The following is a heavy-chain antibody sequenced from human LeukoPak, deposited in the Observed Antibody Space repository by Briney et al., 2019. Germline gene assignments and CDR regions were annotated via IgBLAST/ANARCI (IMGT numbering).Heavy chain of an antibody. Sequence: ASVKVSCKASGYTFTSYYMHWVRQAPGQGLEWMGIINPSSGSTSYAQKFQGRVTMTRDTSTSTVYMDLSSLRSEDTAVYYCARDRVAAIYYYYGMDVWGQGTTVTVSS. CDR1: GYTFTSYY. CDR2: INPSSGST. J-gene: IGHJ6*02. D-gene: IGHD5-12*01. CDR3: ARDRVAAIYYYYGMDV. V-gene: IGHV1-46*01.